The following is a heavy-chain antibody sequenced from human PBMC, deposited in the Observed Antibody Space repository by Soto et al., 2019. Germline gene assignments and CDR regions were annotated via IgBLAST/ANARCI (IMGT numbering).Heavy chain of an antibody. V-gene: IGHV4-59*01. Sequence: SETLSLTCSVSGGSMSEYCWSWIRQSPGKGLEWIVYIYYLGSTDYNPSLKSRVTISVDTSKRQFSLRLTSVTAADTAVYYCARDGYDGSGRPYPAYWGPGTQVTVSS. CDR1: GGSMSEYC. D-gene: IGHD3-10*01. J-gene: IGHJ4*02. CDR3: ARDGYDGSGRPYPAY. CDR2: IYYLGST.